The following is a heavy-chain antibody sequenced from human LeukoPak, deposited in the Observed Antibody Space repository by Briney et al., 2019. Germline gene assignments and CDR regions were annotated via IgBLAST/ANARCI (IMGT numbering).Heavy chain of an antibody. CDR3: ARLRAVAAFDAFDI. J-gene: IGHJ3*02. CDR1: GGSISSYY. Sequence: SETLSLTCTVSGGSISSYYWSWIRRPPGKGLEWIGYIYYSGSTNYNPSLKSRVTISVDTSKNQFSLKLSSVTAADTAVYYCARLRAVAAFDAFDIWGQGTMVTVSS. V-gene: IGHV4-59*08. CDR2: IYYSGST. D-gene: IGHD6-19*01.